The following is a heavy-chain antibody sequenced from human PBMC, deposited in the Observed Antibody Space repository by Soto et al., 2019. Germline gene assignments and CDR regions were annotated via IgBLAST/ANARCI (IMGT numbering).Heavy chain of an antibody. CDR3: AKSAAAGGWFDP. J-gene: IGHJ5*02. CDR2: ISHDGSNK. CDR1: GFTFSSYG. Sequence: QVQLVESGGGVVQPGRSLRLSCAASGFTFSSYGMHWVRQAPGKGLEWVAVISHDGSNKYYADSVKGRFTISRDNSKNTLYLQMNSLRAEDTAVYYCAKSAAAGGWFDPWGQGTLVTVSS. V-gene: IGHV3-30*18. D-gene: IGHD6-13*01.